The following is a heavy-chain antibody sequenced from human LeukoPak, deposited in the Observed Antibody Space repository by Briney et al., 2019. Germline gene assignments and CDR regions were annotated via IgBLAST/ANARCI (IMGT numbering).Heavy chain of an antibody. CDR1: GFTFSSYG. CDR2: IWYDGNNK. D-gene: IGHD3-22*01. V-gene: IGHV3-33*01. Sequence: PGRSLRLSCAASGFTFSSYGKHWVRQAPGKGLEWVAVIWYDGNNKYYADSVKGRFTISRDNSKNTLYLQMNSLRAEDTAVYYCARDNYYDSSGYYYRYSYFDYWGQGTLVTVSS. CDR3: ARDNYYDSSGYYYRYSYFDY. J-gene: IGHJ4*02.